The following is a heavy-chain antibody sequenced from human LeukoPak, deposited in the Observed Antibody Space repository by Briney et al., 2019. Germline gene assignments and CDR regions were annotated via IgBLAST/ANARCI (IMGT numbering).Heavy chain of an antibody. CDR2: MNPNSGNT. CDR1: GYTFTSYD. J-gene: IGHJ5*02. D-gene: IGHD2-2*01. V-gene: IGHV1-8*01. Sequence: ASVKVSCKASGYTFTSYDTNWVRQATGQGLEWMGWMNPNSGNTGYAQKFQGRVTMTRNTSISTAYMELSSLRSEDTAVYYCARRVTSPETLIDPWGQGTLVTVSS. CDR3: ARRVTSPETLIDP.